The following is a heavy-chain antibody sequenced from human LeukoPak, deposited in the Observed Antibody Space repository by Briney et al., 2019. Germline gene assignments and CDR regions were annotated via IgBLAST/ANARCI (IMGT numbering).Heavy chain of an antibody. D-gene: IGHD2-15*01. J-gene: IGHJ4*02. CDR2: INPNSGGT. Sequence: GASMKVSCKASGYTFTGYCMHWVRQAPGQGLEWMGRINPNSGGTNYAQKFQGRVTMTRDTSISTAYMELSRLRSDDTAVYYCAWYCSGGSCFPYYFDYWGQGTLVTVSS. CDR3: AWYCSGGSCFPYYFDY. V-gene: IGHV1-2*06. CDR1: GYTFTGYC.